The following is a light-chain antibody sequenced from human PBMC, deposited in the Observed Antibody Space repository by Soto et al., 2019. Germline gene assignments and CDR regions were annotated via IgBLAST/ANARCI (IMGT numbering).Light chain of an antibody. CDR1: QSVLYSSNNNNY. CDR2: WAS. CDR3: QQYYTTPLS. Sequence: DIVMTQSPDSLAVSLGERATINCKSSQSVLYSSNNNNYLAWYQQKPGQPPKLLIYWASTRVSGVPDRFSGSGAGADFSPTINSLQAEDVAVYYCQQYYTTPLSFGGGTKVEI. V-gene: IGKV4-1*01. J-gene: IGKJ4*01.